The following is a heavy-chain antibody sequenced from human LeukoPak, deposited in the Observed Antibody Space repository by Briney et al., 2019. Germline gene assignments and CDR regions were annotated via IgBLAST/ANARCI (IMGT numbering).Heavy chain of an antibody. D-gene: IGHD5-18*01. CDR2: IIPILGIA. CDR3: ARDPDTAMMFDP. CDR1: GYTLTELS. J-gene: IGHJ5*02. Sequence: ASVKVSCKVSGYTLTELSMHWVRQAPGKGLEWMGRIIPILGIANYAQKFLGRVTITADKSTSTAYMELSSLRSEDTAVYYCARDPDTAMMFDPWGQGTLVTVSS. V-gene: IGHV1-69*04.